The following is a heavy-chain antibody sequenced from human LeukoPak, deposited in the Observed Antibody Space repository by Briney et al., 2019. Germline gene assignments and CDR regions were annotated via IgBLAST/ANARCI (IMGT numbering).Heavy chain of an antibody. CDR2: IIPIFGTA. CDR3: ARSPWSGYSTYYYYYYMDV. V-gene: IGHV1-69*05. CDR1: GYTFTSYG. Sequence: ASVKVSCKASGYTFTSYGISWVRQAPGQGLEWMGGIIPIFGTANYAQKFQGRVTITTDESTSTAYMELSSLRSEDTAVYYCARSPWSGYSTYYYYYYMDVWGKGTTVTVSS. J-gene: IGHJ6*03. D-gene: IGHD3-3*01.